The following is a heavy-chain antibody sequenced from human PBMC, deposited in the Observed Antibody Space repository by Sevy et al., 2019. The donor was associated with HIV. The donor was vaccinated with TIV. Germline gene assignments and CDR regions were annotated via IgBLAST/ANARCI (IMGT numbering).Heavy chain of an antibody. V-gene: IGHV1-2*06. CDR3: AREESGDSSAYYYFYYGMDA. Sequence: ASVKVSCKASGYTFTAYYIHWVRQAPGQGLEWMGRIHPKRGVTNYAQKFQGRVTMTRDTSMGTAYMELTRRTFDDTAVYYCAREESGDSSAYYYFYYGMDAWGQGTTVTVSS. J-gene: IGHJ6*02. CDR1: GYTFTAYY. CDR2: IHPKRGVT. D-gene: IGHD3-22*01.